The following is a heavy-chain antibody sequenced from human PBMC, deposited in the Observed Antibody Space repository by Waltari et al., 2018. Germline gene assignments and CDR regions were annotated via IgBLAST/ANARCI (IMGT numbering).Heavy chain of an antibody. V-gene: IGHV1-24*01. J-gene: IGHJ3*02. CDR1: GYTLTELS. Sequence: VKLVQSGGEVKKHGASVKVPCKVSGYTLTELSMPWVRQAPGKGREWMGGFDPEDGETIYAQKCQGRVTMTEDTSTDTAYMELSSLRSEDTAVYYCATSLFGGRRGAFDIWGQGTMVTVSS. D-gene: IGHD3-10*02. CDR3: ATSLFGGRRGAFDI. CDR2: FDPEDGET.